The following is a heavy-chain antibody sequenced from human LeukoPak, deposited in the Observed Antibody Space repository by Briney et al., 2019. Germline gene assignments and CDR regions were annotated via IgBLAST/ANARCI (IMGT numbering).Heavy chain of an antibody. CDR3: ARLGGSYSSAHDPYYYYGMDV. Sequence: PGESLKISCKGSGYSFTSYWIGWVRQMPGKGLEWMGIIYPGDSDTRYSPSFQGQVTISADKSISTAYLQWSSLKASDTAMYYCARLGGSYSSAHDPYYYYGMDVWGQGTTVTVSS. J-gene: IGHJ6*02. CDR1: GYSFTSYW. D-gene: IGHD5-18*01. CDR2: IYPGDSDT. V-gene: IGHV5-51*01.